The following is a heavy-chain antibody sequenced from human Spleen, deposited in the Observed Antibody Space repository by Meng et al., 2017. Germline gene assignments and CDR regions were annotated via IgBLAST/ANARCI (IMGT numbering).Heavy chain of an antibody. CDR1: GGSFSDYY. CDR3: ARGPTTMAHDFDY. CDR2: INHSGST. J-gene: IGHJ4*02. V-gene: IGHV4-34*01. Sequence: QVQLQRWGEGLLKPPETRSLTCVVSGGSFSDYYWSWIRQPPGKGLEWIGEINHSGSTNYNPSLESRATISVDTSQNNLSLKLSSVTAADSAVYYCARGPTTMAHDFDYWGQGTLVTVSS. D-gene: IGHD4-11*01.